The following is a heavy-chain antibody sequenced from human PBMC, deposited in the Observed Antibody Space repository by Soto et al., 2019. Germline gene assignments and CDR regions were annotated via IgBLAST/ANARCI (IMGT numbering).Heavy chain of an antibody. V-gene: IGHV4-4*02. CDR2: IYHSGST. CDR1: GGSIVSSYW. J-gene: IGHJ6*02. CDR3: ARHPSRRYYDSSGYYYPLVYGMDV. D-gene: IGHD3-22*01. Sequence: PSETLSLTCDVSGGSIVSSYWLGWVRQPPGRDLEWIGYIYHSGSTYYNPSLKSRVTISVDRSKNQFSLKLSSVTAADTAVYYCARHPSRRYYDSSGYYYPLVYGMDVWGQGTTVTVSS.